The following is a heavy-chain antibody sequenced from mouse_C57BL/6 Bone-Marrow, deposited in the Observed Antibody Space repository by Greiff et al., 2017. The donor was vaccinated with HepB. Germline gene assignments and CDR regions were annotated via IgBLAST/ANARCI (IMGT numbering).Heavy chain of an antibody. CDR1: GFNIKDDY. CDR2: IDPENGDT. D-gene: IGHD3-2*02. V-gene: IGHV14-4*01. CDR3: TTAQATSYAMDY. J-gene: IGHJ4*01. Sequence: EVQLQQSGAELVRPGASVKLSCTASGFNIKDDYMHWVKQRHEQGLEWIGWIDPENGDTEYASKFQGKATITADTSSNTAYLQLSSLTSEDTAVYYCTTAQATSYAMDYWGQGTSVTVSS.